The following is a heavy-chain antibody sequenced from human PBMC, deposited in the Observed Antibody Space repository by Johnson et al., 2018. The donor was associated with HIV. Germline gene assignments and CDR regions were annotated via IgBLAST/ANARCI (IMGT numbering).Heavy chain of an antibody. D-gene: IGHD5/OR15-5a*01. CDR3: ARGVLAFDI. Sequence: VQLVESGGGLVQPGGSLRLSCAASGFTFSTYDMHWVLQVTGKGLEWVSGITTAGDTYYPGSVKGRFTIFRENVKNSLYLQMNSLRAGDTAVYYCARGVLAFDIWGQGTMVTVSS. CDR2: ITTAGDT. V-gene: IGHV3-13*01. CDR1: GFTFSTYD. J-gene: IGHJ3*02.